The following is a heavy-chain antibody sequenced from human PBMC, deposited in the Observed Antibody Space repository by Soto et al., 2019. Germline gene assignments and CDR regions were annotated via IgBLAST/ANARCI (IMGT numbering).Heavy chain of an antibody. D-gene: IGHD3-16*01. J-gene: IGHJ5*02. CDR1: GYSFTNND. V-gene: IGHV1-8*01. Sequence: GASVKVSCKASGYSFTNNDVSWVRQATGQGLEWMGWMNPGSGDTGYAQKFQGRVTMTRDISIATAYRELSSLRSDDTAIYYCARMATFGSLNWFDPWGQGTLVTVSS. CDR2: MNPGSGDT. CDR3: ARMATFGSLNWFDP.